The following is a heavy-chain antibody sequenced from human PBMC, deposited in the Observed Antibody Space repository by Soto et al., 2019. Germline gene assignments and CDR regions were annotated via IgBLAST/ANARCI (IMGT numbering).Heavy chain of an antibody. V-gene: IGHV4-34*01. CDR1: GGSFSGYY. J-gene: IGHJ4*02. D-gene: IGHD3-22*01. CDR2: INHSGST. Sequence: QVQLQQWGAGLLKPSETLSLTCAVYGGSFSGYYWSWIRQPPGKGLEWIGEINHSGSTNYNPSLKSRVTISVDTSKKQFSLKLSSVTAADTAVYYCATHTYDSSGYRNDYWGQGTLVTVSS. CDR3: ATHTYDSSGYRNDY.